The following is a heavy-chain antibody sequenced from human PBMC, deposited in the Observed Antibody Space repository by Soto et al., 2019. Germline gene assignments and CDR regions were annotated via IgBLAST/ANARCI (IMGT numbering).Heavy chain of an antibody. CDR1: GYTFTNYG. D-gene: IGHD2-2*01. V-gene: IGHV1-18*01. CDR3: AKEYCDSSRCYLPDY. CDR2: IHPTNGNR. J-gene: IGHJ4*02. Sequence: QVPLVQSGAEVKEPGASVKVSCKASGYTFTNYGISWVRQAPGQGLEWMGWIHPTNGNRKDARKFQGRVTMTTDTSTSTAYMELRSLRSDDTAVYYCAKEYCDSSRCYLPDYWGQGALVTVSS.